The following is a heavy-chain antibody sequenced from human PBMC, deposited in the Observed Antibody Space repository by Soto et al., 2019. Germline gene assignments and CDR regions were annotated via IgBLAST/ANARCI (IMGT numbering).Heavy chain of an antibody. J-gene: IGHJ6*02. CDR1: GFTFSSYG. CDR3: AKDFYDFWSGYYIFRGDYYYYGMDV. D-gene: IGHD3-3*01. Sequence: QVQLVESGGGVVQPGRSLRLSCAASGFTFSSYGMHWVRQAPGKGLEWVAVISYDGSNKYYADSVKGRFTISRDNSKNTLYLQMNSLRAEDTAVYYCAKDFYDFWSGYYIFRGDYYYYGMDVWGQGTTVTVSS. CDR2: ISYDGSNK. V-gene: IGHV3-30*18.